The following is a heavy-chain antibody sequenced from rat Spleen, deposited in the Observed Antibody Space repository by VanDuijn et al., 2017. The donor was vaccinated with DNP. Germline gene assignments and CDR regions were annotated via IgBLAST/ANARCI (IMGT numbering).Heavy chain of an antibody. D-gene: IGHD1-1*01. V-gene: IGHV2-43*01. CDR3: ARWVRYFDY. CDR1: GFSLTSYH. J-gene: IGHJ2*01. Sequence: QVQLKESGPGLVQPSQTLSLTCTVSGFSLTSYHVSWVRQPPGKGLEWMGVIWTGGSTAYNSAVKSRLSISRDTSKSQLFLKMNSLQTEDTATYYCARWVRYFDYWGQGVMVTVSS. CDR2: IWTGGST.